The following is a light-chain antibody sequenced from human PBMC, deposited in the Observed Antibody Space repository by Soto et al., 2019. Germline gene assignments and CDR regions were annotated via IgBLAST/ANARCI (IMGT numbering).Light chain of an antibody. CDR1: TSNFGGNY. J-gene: IGLJ2*01. CDR3: AAWDDSLSGWV. Sequence: QSVLTQPPSASGTPGQRVTISCSGSTSNFGGNYGYWYQRLPGTAPKVLIYRNNQRPSGGPDRFSGSKSGTSASLAISGLRSEDEADYYCAAWDDSLSGWVFGGGTKLTVL. V-gene: IGLV1-47*01. CDR2: RNN.